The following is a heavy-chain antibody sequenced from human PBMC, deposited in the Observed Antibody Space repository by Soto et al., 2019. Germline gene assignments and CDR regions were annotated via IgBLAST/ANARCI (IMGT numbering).Heavy chain of an antibody. J-gene: IGHJ5*02. CDR3: ARDPNKIFGYDSSGTEQLRFDP. V-gene: IGHV1-69*06. Sequence: ASVTVSCKASGGTFSSYAISWVRQAPGQGLEWMGGIIPIFGTANYAQRFQGRVTITADKSTSTAYMELSSLRSEDTAVYYCARDPNKIFGYDSSGTEQLRFDPWGRGTLVTVSS. D-gene: IGHD3-22*01. CDR2: IIPIFGTA. CDR1: GGTFSSYA.